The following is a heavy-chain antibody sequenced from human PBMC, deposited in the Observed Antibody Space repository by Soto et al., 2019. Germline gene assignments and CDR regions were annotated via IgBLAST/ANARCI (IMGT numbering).Heavy chain of an antibody. CDR1: GGSISSGGYS. V-gene: IGHV4-30-2*01. D-gene: IGHD3-9*01. CDR3: ARRYGYYFDY. Sequence: PSETLSLTCAVSGGSISSGGYSWSWIRQPPGKGLEWIGYIYHSGSTYYNTSLKSRVTISVDRSKNQFSLKLSSVTAADTAVYYCARRYGYYFDYWGQGTLVTVSS. J-gene: IGHJ4*02. CDR2: IYHSGST.